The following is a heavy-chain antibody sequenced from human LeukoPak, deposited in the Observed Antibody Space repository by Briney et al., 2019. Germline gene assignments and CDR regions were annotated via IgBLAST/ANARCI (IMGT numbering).Heavy chain of an antibody. CDR3: AKGSREWELLDAFDF. Sequence: GGSLRLSCAASGFTFSSYGMTWVRQAPGKGLEWVSGISGSGVRTDYADSVKGRFTISRDNAKSTLYLQVNSLGVEDTAVYYCAKGSREWELLDAFDFWGQGTMVTVSS. CDR1: GFTFSSYG. D-gene: IGHD1-26*01. CDR2: ISGSGVRT. J-gene: IGHJ3*01. V-gene: IGHV3-23*01.